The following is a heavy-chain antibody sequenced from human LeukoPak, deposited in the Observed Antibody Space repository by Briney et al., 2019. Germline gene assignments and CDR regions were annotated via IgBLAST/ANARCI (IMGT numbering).Heavy chain of an antibody. J-gene: IGHJ4*02. D-gene: IGHD6-19*01. CDR3: ATPYTSGWSLYFDN. CDR1: GFTFSSCT. Sequence: GGSLRLSCAASGFTFSSCTMHWVRQAPDKGLEWVAVISHDGGNKYYADSVKGRFTISRDNSKNTLYLQMNGLRAEETAMYYCATPYTSGWSLYFDNWGQGTLVTVSS. CDR2: ISHDGGNK. V-gene: IGHV3-30-3*01.